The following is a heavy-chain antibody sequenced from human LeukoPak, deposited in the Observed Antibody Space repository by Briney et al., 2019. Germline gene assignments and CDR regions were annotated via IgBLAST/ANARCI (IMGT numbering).Heavy chain of an antibody. Sequence: GGSLRPSCAASGFTFSSYWMHWVRQDPGKGLVWVSRINSDGSGTKYADSVKGRFTISRDNAKNTLYLQMNNLRAEDTAVYYCVRDGDTAMVPFDYWGQGTLVTVSS. CDR1: GFTFSSYW. J-gene: IGHJ4*02. CDR3: VRDGDTAMVPFDY. V-gene: IGHV3-74*01. D-gene: IGHD5-18*01. CDR2: INSDGSGT.